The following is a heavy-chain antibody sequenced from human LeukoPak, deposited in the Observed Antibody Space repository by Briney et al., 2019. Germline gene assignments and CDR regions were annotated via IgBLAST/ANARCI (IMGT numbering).Heavy chain of an antibody. CDR1: GFTFSAYG. CDR3: AKSNGYGLIDI. J-gene: IGHJ3*02. V-gene: IGHV3-23*01. D-gene: IGHD3-22*01. Sequence: GGSLRLSCVATGFTFSAYGMSWVRQAPGKGLEWVSTVTSGDRSYYIDSVKGRFTISRDNSKNTLYLQMSSLRAEDTAVYYCAKSNGYGLIDIWGQGTMVTVSS. CDR2: VTSGDRS.